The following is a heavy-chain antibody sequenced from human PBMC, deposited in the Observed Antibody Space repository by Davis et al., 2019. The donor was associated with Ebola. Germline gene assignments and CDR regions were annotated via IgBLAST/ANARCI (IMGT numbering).Heavy chain of an antibody. Sequence: PSETLSLTCAVYGGSFSGYYWSWIRQPPGKGLEWIGEINHSGSTNYNPSLKSRFTISVDTSKNQFSLKLSSVTAADTAVYYCARGWLGYCSSTSCYTEGWFDPWGQGTLVTVSS. CDR2: INHSGST. CDR1: GGSFSGYY. D-gene: IGHD2-2*02. J-gene: IGHJ5*02. CDR3: ARGWLGYCSSTSCYTEGWFDP. V-gene: IGHV4-34*01.